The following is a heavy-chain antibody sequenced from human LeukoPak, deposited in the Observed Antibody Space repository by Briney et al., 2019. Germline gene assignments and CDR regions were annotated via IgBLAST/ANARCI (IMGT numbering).Heavy chain of an antibody. CDR2: IKGGGGDP. CDR1: GFIYITYA. V-gene: IGHV3-23*01. CDR3: AQGGHDFNPFYY. J-gene: IGHJ4*02. D-gene: IGHD2-21*02. Sequence: PGGSLRLSCASSGFIYITYAMGWVRQARAGGREWVSSIKGGGGDPFYADSVRGRFTISRDKSKNTLYLQLNSLSPEHTAVYFCAQGGHDFNPFYYWGQGTMVTVSS.